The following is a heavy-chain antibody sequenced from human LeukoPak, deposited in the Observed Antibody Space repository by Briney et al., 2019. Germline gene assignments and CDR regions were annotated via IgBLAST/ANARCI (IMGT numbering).Heavy chain of an antibody. CDR1: GYSISRGYY. CDR2: IYHTGST. V-gene: IGHV4-38-2*01. CDR3: ARAGWIITSGIDY. Sequence: SETLSLTCGVSGYSISRGYYWAWIRQPPGKGREWSGTIYHTGSTYYTPSLGSRVTISVDTSKNEFSLNLNSVTAADTAVYYCARAGWIITSGIDYWGQGALVTVSS. J-gene: IGHJ4*02. D-gene: IGHD2-2*01.